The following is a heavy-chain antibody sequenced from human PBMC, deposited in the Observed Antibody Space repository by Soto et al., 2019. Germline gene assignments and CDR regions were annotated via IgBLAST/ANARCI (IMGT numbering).Heavy chain of an antibody. CDR2: ISNDGRAQ. J-gene: IGHJ5*01. Sequence: GGSLRLSCTSSTVTINVHGIQWVRQAPGKGLEWVAFISNDGRAQYYADPVKGRFTISRDYSKNTVDLQMNSLRNEETAVYYCARDIWSGDYKWFDSWGPGTLVPVSS. CDR1: TVTINVHG. V-gene: IGHV3-30*03. D-gene: IGHD3-3*01. CDR3: ARDIWSGDYKWFDS.